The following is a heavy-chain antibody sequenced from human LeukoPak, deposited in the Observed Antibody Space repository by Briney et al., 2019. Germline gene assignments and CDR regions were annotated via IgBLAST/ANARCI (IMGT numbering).Heavy chain of an antibody. Sequence: ASVKVSCKASGYTFTGYYIHWVRQAPGQGLEWMGWINPNSGGTNYAQRFQGRVTMTRDTSISTAYMELSRLRSDDTAVYYCARLTSIGFDYWGQGTLVTVSS. CDR1: GYTFTGYY. CDR3: ARLTSIGFDY. J-gene: IGHJ4*02. D-gene: IGHD1-20*01. CDR2: INPNSGGT. V-gene: IGHV1-2*02.